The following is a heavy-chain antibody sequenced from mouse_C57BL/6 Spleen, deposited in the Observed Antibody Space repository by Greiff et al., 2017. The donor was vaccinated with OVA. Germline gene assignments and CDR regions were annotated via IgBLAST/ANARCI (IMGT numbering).Heavy chain of an antibody. CDR2: INPSTGGT. CDR1: GYSFTGYY. D-gene: IGHD1-1*01. Sequence: EVKLVESGPELVKPGASVKISCKASGYSFTGYYMNWVKQSPENSLEWIGEINPSTGGTTYNQKFKAKATLTVDKSSSTAYMQLKSLTSEDSAVYYCASTTVVATEWYFDVWGTGTTVTVSS. V-gene: IGHV1-42*01. CDR3: ASTTVVATEWYFDV. J-gene: IGHJ1*03.